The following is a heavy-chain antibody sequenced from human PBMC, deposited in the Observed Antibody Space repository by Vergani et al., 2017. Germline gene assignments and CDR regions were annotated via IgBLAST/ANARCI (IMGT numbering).Heavy chain of an antibody. J-gene: IGHJ6*02. CDR1: GGSFSGYY. CDR2: INHRGST. CDR3: ARGTRYYGSGRYYCMDG. Sequence: QVQLQQWGAGLLKPTETLSLTCAVYGGSFSGYYWSWIRQPPGKGLEWIREINHRGSTNYNPSLKSRVTISVDTSKNQFSLKLSSVTAADTAVYYCARGTRYYGSGRYYCMDGWGQGTTVTVSS. D-gene: IGHD3-10*01. V-gene: IGHV4-34*01.